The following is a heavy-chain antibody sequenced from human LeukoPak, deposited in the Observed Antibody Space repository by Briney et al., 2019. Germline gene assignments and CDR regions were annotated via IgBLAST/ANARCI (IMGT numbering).Heavy chain of an antibody. CDR3: ARGPMDDFWSGYYRGAFDI. Sequence: GGSLRLSCAASGFTFSSYSMNWVRQAPGKGLEWVSSISSSSSYIYYADSVKGRFTISRDNAKNSLYPQMNSLRAEDTAVYYCARGPMDDFWSGYYRGAFDIWGQGTMVTVSS. V-gene: IGHV3-21*01. CDR2: ISSSSSYI. CDR1: GFTFSSYS. D-gene: IGHD3-3*01. J-gene: IGHJ3*02.